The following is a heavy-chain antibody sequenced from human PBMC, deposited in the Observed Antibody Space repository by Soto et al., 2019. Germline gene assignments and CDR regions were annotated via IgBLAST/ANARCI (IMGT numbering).Heavy chain of an antibody. CDR3: AKFGMATTKRSPPYYIDY. CDR1: GGTFSSYA. J-gene: IGHJ4*02. D-gene: IGHD1-1*01. V-gene: IGHV1-69*13. CDR2: IIPIFGTA. Sequence: SVRVSCKASGGTFSSYAISWVRQAPGQGLEWMGGIIPIFGTANYAQKFQGRVTITADESTSTAYMELSSLRAEDTAVYYCAKFGMATTKRSPPYYIDYWGQGALVTVSS.